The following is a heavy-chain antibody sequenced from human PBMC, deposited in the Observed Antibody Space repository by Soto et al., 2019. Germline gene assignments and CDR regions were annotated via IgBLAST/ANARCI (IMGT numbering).Heavy chain of an antibody. D-gene: IGHD6-13*01. J-gene: IGHJ6*02. CDR2: IVVGSGNT. CDR3: AAKGQQHQGYYNGMDV. V-gene: IGHV1-58*01. CDR1: GFTFTSSA. Sequence: QMQLVQSGPEVKKPGTSVKVSCKASGFTFTSSAVQWVRQARGQRLEWIGWIVVGSGNTIYAQKFQERVTITRDLSTSTAYMELSSLRSEDTAVYYCAAKGQQHQGYYNGMDVWGQGTTVTVSS.